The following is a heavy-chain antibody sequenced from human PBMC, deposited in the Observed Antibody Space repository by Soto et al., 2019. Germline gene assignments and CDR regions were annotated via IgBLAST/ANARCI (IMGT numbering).Heavy chain of an antibody. CDR3: ARGRYCLTGRCFPNWFNS. J-gene: IGHJ5*01. CDR1: GDSISNLDYF. V-gene: IGHV4-30-4*01. Sequence: SETLSLTCSVSGDSISNLDYFWAWIRQPPGQALEYIGYIYKSATTYYNPSFESRVAISVDTSKSQFSLNVTSVTAADTAVYFCARGRYCLTGRCFPNWFNSWGQGALVTVSS. D-gene: IGHD7-27*01. CDR2: IYKSATT.